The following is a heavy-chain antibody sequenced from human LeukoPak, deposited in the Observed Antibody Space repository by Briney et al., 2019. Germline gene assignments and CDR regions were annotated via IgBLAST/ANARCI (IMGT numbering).Heavy chain of an antibody. CDR2: ISFDGNNK. CDR3: AKEMASPNTHFDF. Sequence: GGSLRLSCAASGFTFSSYGMHWVRQAPGKGLEWVAVISFDGNNKHYADSVKGRFTISRDNSKKTVHLEMNSLRTDDTAVYYCAKEMASPNTHFDFWGQGTLVTVSS. CDR1: GFTFSSYG. J-gene: IGHJ4*02. D-gene: IGHD5-24*01. V-gene: IGHV3-30*19.